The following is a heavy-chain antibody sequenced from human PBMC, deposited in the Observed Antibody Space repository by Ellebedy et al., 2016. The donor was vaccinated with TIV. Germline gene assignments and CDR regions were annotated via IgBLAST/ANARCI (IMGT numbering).Heavy chain of an antibody. CDR3: ARSPGLIALADIDY. CDR2: ITGSSNYI. CDR1: GFSFSSDS. D-gene: IGHD6-19*01. V-gene: IGHV3-21*01. Sequence: GESLKISCAASGFSFSSDSMNWVRQAPGKGLEWVSSITGSSNYIYYADSVKGRFTISRDNAKNSLYLQMNSLRVEDTAVYYCARSPGLIALADIDYWGQGTLVTVSS. J-gene: IGHJ4*02.